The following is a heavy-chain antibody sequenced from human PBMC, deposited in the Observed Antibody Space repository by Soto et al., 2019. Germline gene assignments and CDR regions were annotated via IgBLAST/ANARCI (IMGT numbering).Heavy chain of an antibody. D-gene: IGHD3-10*01. CDR2: IWYDGSNK. J-gene: IGHJ4*02. CDR1: GFTFSTYG. V-gene: IGHV3-33*01. CDR3: ARDRGGEIWPEYFFDY. Sequence: QVQLVESGGGVVQPGRSLRLSCAASGFTFSTYGMHWVCQAPGKGLEWVAGIWYDGSNKYYADSVKGRFTISRDNSKNTVYLQMNSLSAEDTAVYYCARDRGGEIWPEYFFDYWGQGTLVTVSS.